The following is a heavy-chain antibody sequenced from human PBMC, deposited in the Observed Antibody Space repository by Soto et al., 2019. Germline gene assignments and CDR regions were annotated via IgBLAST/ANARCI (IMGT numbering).Heavy chain of an antibody. Sequence: PGGSLRLSCAASGFTFSSYGMHWVRQAPGKGLEWVAVISYDGSNKYYADSVKGRFTISRDNSKNTLYLQMNSLRAEDTAVYYCAKALFPRPPFGIAAAGINYWGQGTLVTVSS. CDR1: GFTFSSYG. D-gene: IGHD6-13*01. V-gene: IGHV3-30*18. CDR3: AKALFPRPPFGIAAAGINY. J-gene: IGHJ4*02. CDR2: ISYDGSNK.